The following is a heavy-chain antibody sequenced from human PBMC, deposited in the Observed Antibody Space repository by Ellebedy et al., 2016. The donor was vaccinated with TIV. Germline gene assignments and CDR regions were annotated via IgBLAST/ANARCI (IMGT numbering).Heavy chain of an antibody. V-gene: IGHV1-24*01. J-gene: IGHJ6*02. CDR2: FDPEDGET. CDR3: ATADIVGVSRSSYGMDV. CDR1: GYILTELS. Sequence: ASVKVSCXVSGYILTELSMHWVRQAPGKGLEWMGGFDPEDGETIYAQKFQGRVTMTEDTSTGTAYMELSSLRSEDTAVYYCATADIVGVSRSSYGMDVWGQGTTVIVSS. D-gene: IGHD1-26*01.